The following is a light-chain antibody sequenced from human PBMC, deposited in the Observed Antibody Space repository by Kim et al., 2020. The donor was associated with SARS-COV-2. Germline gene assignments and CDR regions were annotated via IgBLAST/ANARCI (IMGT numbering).Light chain of an antibody. CDR3: QQYDYFPLT. CDR1: EDISQS. Sequence: DIQMTQSPTSLSASVGDRVTITCQASEDISQSLSWYQHKPGKSPKLLISDASSLQTGVPSRFSGSGFGTHFTFTVSSLQPEDTATYYCQQYDYFPLTFGGGTKVDIK. V-gene: IGKV1-33*01. CDR2: DAS. J-gene: IGKJ4*01.